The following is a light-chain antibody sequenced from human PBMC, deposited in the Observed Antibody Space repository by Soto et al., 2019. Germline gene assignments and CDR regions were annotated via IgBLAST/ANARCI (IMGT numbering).Light chain of an antibody. CDR1: QNIRGNE. V-gene: IGKV3-20*01. J-gene: IGKJ1*01. Sequence: EVVLTQSPGTLSLSPGERATLSCRASQNIRGNELAWYQQKPGQAPRLLIYRGSSRATGIPDRFSGRGSGIDFTLTIYRLEPEDFAVYYCQDYGTSAPWTFGQGTKVEIK. CDR3: QDYGTSAPWT. CDR2: RGS.